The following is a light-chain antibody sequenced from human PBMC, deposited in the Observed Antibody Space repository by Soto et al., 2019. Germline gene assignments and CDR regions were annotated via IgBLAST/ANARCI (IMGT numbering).Light chain of an antibody. CDR2: GAS. CDR1: QSVSSSY. Sequence: EIVLTQSPGTLSLSPGERATLSCRASQSVSSSYLDWYQQKPGQAPRLLIYGASSRATGIPDRFSGSGSGTDFTLTISRLEPEDFAVYYCRQFGASSRTFGQGTKVEIK. J-gene: IGKJ1*01. CDR3: RQFGASSRT. V-gene: IGKV3-20*01.